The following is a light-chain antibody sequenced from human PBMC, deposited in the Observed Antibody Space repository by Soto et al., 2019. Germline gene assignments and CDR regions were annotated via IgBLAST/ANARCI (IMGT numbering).Light chain of an antibody. CDR2: KAS. CDR3: QQYESTPPT. J-gene: IGKJ2*01. V-gene: IGKV1-5*03. CDR1: QSISTW. Sequence: DIQMTQSPSTLSASVGDRVTITCRASQSISTWLAWYQQKPGKAPKLLIYKASSLESGVSSRFSGSGSGTEFTLTITSLQAEDVAVYYCQQYESTPPTFGQGTKLEIK.